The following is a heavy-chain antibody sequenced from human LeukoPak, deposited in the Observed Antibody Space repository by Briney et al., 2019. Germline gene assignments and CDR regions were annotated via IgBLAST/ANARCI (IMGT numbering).Heavy chain of an antibody. CDR2: IYHSGST. CDR1: GGSISSSNW. V-gene: IGHV4-4*02. CDR3: ARAPSGYDPFWFDP. D-gene: IGHD5-12*01. J-gene: IGHJ5*02. Sequence: PSGTLSLTCAVSGGSISSSNWWSWIRQPPGKGLEWIGEIYHSGSTNYNPSLKSRVTISVDKSKTQFSLKLSSVTAADTAVYYCARAPSGYDPFWFDPWGQGTLVTVSS.